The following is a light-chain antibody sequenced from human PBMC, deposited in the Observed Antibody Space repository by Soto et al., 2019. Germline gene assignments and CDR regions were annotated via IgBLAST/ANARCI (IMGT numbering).Light chain of an antibody. CDR1: QSINRW. CDR3: QRYDSFRT. Sequence: DIQMTQSPYILSASVGDRVTLTCRASQSINRWLAWFQQKPGKAPKLLIFGASNLESGVPSRFSGSASGTEFTLTISSLQPDDFATYYCQRYDSFRTFGQGTKVDIK. V-gene: IGKV1-5*01. J-gene: IGKJ1*01. CDR2: GAS.